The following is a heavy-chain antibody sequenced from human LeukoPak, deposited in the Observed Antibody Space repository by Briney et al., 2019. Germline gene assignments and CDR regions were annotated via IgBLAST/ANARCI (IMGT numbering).Heavy chain of an antibody. CDR1: GFSFSSYA. CDR3: AKSSPPPLRY. V-gene: IGHV3-23*01. CDR2: ISYSGSST. J-gene: IGHJ4*02. Sequence: PGGSLRLSCATSGFSFSSYAMTWVRQAPGKGLDWVSSISYSGSSTHYADSVMGRFTISRDNSKNTLYLQMNSLRPEDTAVYYCAKSSPPPLRYWGQGTLVTVSS.